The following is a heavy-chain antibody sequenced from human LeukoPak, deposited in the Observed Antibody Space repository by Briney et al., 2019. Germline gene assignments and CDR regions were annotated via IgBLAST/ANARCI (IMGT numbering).Heavy chain of an antibody. CDR3: ASGPGWFGELSD. V-gene: IGHV3-74*01. CDR2: INSDGSSA. Sequence: GGSLRLSCAASGFTFSSYWMHWVRQAPGKGLVWVSRINSDGSSASYADSVKGRFTISRDNAKNTLYLQMNSLRAEDTAVYYCASGPGWFGELSDWGQGTLVTVSS. J-gene: IGHJ4*02. CDR1: GFTFSSYW. D-gene: IGHD3-10*01.